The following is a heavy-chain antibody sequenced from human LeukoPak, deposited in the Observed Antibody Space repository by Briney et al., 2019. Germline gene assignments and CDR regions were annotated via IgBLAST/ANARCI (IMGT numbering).Heavy chain of an antibody. V-gene: IGHV1-69*05. CDR3: ASVEYSSSKYWFDP. CDR1: GGTFSSYA. Sequence: SVKVSCKASGGTFSSYAISWVRQAPGHGLEWMGGIIPIFGTANYAQKFQGRVTITTDESTSTAYMELSSLRSEDTAAYYCASVEYSSSKYWFDPWGQGTLVTVSS. D-gene: IGHD6-6*01. CDR2: IIPIFGTA. J-gene: IGHJ5*02.